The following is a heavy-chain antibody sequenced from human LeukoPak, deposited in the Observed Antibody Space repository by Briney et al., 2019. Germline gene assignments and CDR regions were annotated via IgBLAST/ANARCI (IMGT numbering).Heavy chain of an antibody. D-gene: IGHD1-26*01. CDR2: IYYSGST. Sequence: PSGTLSLTCTVSGGSISSYYWSWIRQPPGKGLEWIGYIYYSGSTNYNPSLKSRVTISVDTSKNQFSLKLSSVTAADTAVYYCARTGSGSYFGYWGQGTLVTVSS. CDR1: GGSISSYY. V-gene: IGHV4-59*01. CDR3: ARTGSGSYFGY. J-gene: IGHJ4*02.